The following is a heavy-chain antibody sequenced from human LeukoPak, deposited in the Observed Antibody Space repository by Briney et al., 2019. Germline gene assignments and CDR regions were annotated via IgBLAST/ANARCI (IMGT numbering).Heavy chain of an antibody. CDR1: GYTFTSYG. Sequence: ASVKVSCKASGYTFTSYGISWVRQAPGQGLEWKGWISAYNGNTNYAQKLQGGVTMTTDTSTSTAYMELRSLRSDDTAVHYCARVIGSPPYYYYYYMDVWGKGTTVTVSS. V-gene: IGHV1-18*01. D-gene: IGHD3-10*01. J-gene: IGHJ6*03. CDR2: ISAYNGNT. CDR3: ARVIGSPPYYYYYYMDV.